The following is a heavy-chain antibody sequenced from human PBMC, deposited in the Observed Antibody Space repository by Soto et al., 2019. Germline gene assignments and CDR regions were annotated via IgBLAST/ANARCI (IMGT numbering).Heavy chain of an antibody. J-gene: IGHJ4*02. Sequence: ESGGGLVQPGGSLRLSCAGSRFTFSGYEMNWVRQAPGKGLEWVSYISSSGSIIYYADSVKGRFTISRDNAKNLLYLQMHSLRVEDTAVYYCARARGGGFDDYFDYWGQGTLITVSS. V-gene: IGHV3-48*03. CDR2: ISSSGSII. CDR1: RFTFSGYE. D-gene: IGHD3-16*01. CDR3: ARARGGGFDDYFDY.